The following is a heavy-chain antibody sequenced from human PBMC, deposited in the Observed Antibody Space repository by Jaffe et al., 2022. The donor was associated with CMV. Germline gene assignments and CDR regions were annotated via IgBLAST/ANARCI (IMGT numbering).Heavy chain of an antibody. CDR2: IRSKAYGGTT. J-gene: IGHJ5*02. CDR1: GFTFGDYA. CDR3: FLYCSSTSCSNWFDP. D-gene: IGHD2-2*01. Sequence: EVQLVESGGGLVQPGRSLRLSCTASGFTFGDYAMSWVRQAPGKGLEWVGFIRSKAYGGTTEYAASVKGRFTISRDDSKSIAYLQMNSLKTEDTAVYYCFLYCSSTSCSNWFDPWGQGTLVTVSS. V-gene: IGHV3-49*04.